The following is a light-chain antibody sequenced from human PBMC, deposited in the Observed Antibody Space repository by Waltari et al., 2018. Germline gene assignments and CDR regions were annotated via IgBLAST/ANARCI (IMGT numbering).Light chain of an antibody. CDR1: QSVRSS. Sequence: EIVLTQSPATLSLSPGERATLSCRASQSVRSSLAWYQQKPGQAPRLLIYGASSRATGIPDRFSGSGSGTDFTLTISSLEPEDCAVYYCQQYSNWYSFGQGTKVEIK. V-gene: IGKV3-15*01. CDR3: QQYSNWYS. CDR2: GAS. J-gene: IGKJ2*03.